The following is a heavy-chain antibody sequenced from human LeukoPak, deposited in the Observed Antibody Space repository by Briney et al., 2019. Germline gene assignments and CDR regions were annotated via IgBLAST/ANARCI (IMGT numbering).Heavy chain of an antibody. D-gene: IGHD4-17*01. V-gene: IGHV4-39*01. CDR2: IYYTGST. J-gene: IGHJ4*02. CDR1: GGSISSSSYY. Sequence: PSETLSLTCTVSGGSISSSSYYWGWIRQPPGKGLEWIGSIYYTGSTNYNPSLKSRVTISVDTSRNQFSLKLSSVTAADTAVYYCARHDRYGDYEDYWGQGTLVTVSS. CDR3: ARHDRYGDYEDY.